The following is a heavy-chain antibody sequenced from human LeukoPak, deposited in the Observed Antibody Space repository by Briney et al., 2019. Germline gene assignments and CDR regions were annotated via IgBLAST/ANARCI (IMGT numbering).Heavy chain of an antibody. J-gene: IGHJ4*02. CDR3: ARLGYYYDSSGYSFDY. V-gene: IGHV4-30-2*01. D-gene: IGHD3-22*01. CDR2: IYHSGST. CDR1: GGSISSGGYS. Sequence: PSETLSLSCAVSGGSISSGGYSWSWIRQPPGKGLEWIGYIYHSGSTYYNPSLKSRVTISVDRSKNQFSLKLSSVTAADTAVYYCARLGYYYDSSGYSFDYWGQGTLVTVSS.